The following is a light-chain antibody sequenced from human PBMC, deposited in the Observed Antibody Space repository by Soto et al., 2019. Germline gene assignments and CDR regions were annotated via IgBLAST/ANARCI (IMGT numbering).Light chain of an antibody. Sequence: DIQMTQSPSSLSASVGDRVTITCQASQDIATYLNWFQQKPGKAPKLLIYDASNLETGVPSRFSGSSSGTQFTFTISSLDPEDFATYFCLQDYNLPRTFGQGTTVEI. CDR2: DAS. J-gene: IGKJ1*01. CDR1: QDIATY. CDR3: LQDYNLPRT. V-gene: IGKV1-33*01.